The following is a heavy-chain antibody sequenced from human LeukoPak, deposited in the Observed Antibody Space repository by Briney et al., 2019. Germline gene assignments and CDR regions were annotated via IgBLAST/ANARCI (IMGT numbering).Heavy chain of an antibody. CDR1: GGSISSYY. D-gene: IGHD6-13*01. V-gene: IGHV4-59*08. J-gene: IGHJ5*02. Sequence: SETLSLTCTVSGGSISSYYWSWIRQSPGKGLEWIGYIYYSGSTNYNPSLKSRVTISVDTSKNQFSLKLSSVTAADTAVYYCARRGYSSSWGYWFDPWGQGTLVTVSS. CDR2: IYYSGST. CDR3: ARRGYSSSWGYWFDP.